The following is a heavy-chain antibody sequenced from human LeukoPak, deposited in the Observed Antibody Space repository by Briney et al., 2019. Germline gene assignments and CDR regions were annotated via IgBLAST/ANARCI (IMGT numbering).Heavy chain of an antibody. D-gene: IGHD2-2*01. J-gene: IGHJ5*02. Sequence: SETLSLTCTVSGGSISSYYWSWIRQPPGKGLEWIGYIYYSGSTNYNPSLKSRVTISVDTSKNQFSLKLSSVTAADTAVYYCARTSCSSTSCYWGDRFDPWGQGTLVTVSS. CDR3: ARTSCSSTSCYWGDRFDP. V-gene: IGHV4-59*01. CDR1: GGSISSYY. CDR2: IYYSGST.